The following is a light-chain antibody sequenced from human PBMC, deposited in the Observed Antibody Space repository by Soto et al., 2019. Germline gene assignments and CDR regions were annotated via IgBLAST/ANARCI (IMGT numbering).Light chain of an antibody. Sequence: DIQMTQSPSTLSASVGDRVTMTCRASQSISTWLAWYQQKPGKAPKVLISDASSLESGVPSRFSGSGSGTEFTLTISSLQPDDFAAYYCQQYNSYSLTFGQGTKVDIK. CDR3: QQYNSYSLT. V-gene: IGKV1-5*01. J-gene: IGKJ1*01. CDR2: DAS. CDR1: QSISTW.